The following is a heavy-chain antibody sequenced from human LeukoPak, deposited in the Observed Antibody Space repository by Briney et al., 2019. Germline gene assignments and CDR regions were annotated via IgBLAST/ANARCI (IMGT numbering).Heavy chain of an antibody. D-gene: IGHD3-22*01. CDR3: ARTAGDDSSGYYFDY. CDR2: ISYDGTNK. V-gene: IGHV3-30-3*01. Sequence: QPGRSLRLSCASSGFTFSGYAMAWVRQAPGRGLEWVTVISYDGTNKSYADSVKGRFTISRDNSKSTLYVQMNSLRPEDTAVYYCARTAGDDSSGYYFDYWGQGTLVTVSS. CDR1: GFTFSGYA. J-gene: IGHJ4*02.